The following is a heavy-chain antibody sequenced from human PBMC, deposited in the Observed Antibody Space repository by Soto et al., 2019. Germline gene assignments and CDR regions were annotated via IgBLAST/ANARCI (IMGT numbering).Heavy chain of an antibody. CDR1: GFTFSSYG. J-gene: IGHJ4*02. V-gene: IGHV3-33*01. CDR2: VWYDGSNE. CDR3: ARSRSSGYHTPFDY. D-gene: IGHD3-22*01. Sequence: QVQLVESGGGVVQPGRSLRLSCAASGFTFSSYGMHWVRQAPGKGLEWVAVVWYDGSNEYYADSVKGRFTISRDNSKNTLYLQMNSLRAEDTAVYYCARSRSSGYHTPFDYWGQGTLVTVSS.